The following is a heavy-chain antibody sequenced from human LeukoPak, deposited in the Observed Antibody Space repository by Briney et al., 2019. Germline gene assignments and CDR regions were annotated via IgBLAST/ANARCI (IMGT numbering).Heavy chain of an antibody. CDR1: GFTFSDYY. J-gene: IGHJ6*02. Sequence: GGSLRLSCAASGFTFSDYYMSWIRQAPGKGLEWVSYISSSGSTIYYAGSVKGRFTISRDNAKNSLYLQMNSLRAEDTAVYYCARGSPALVAYYYGMDVWGQGTTVTVSS. D-gene: IGHD3-3*02. CDR2: ISSSGSTI. CDR3: ARGSPALVAYYYGMDV. V-gene: IGHV3-11*01.